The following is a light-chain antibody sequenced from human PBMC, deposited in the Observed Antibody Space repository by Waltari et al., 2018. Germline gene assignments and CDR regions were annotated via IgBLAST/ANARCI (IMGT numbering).Light chain of an antibody. Sequence: QSALPQPASVSGSPGQSITISCTGTSSDIGFYNYVSWYQQHPGKAPKLMIYDVSERPSGVSSLFSGSKSGKTASVTISGLQAEDEADYYCNSYAGSSSWVFGGGTKLTVL. CDR1: SSDIGFYNY. J-gene: IGLJ3*02. CDR3: NSYAGSSSWV. CDR2: DVS. V-gene: IGLV2-14*01.